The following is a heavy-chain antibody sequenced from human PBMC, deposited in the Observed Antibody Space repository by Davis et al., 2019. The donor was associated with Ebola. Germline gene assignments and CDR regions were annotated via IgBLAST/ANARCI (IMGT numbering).Heavy chain of an antibody. V-gene: IGHV3-33*08. CDR3: ARAVAATWSPFDN. D-gene: IGHD6-19*01. CDR2: IWYDGSRK. CDR1: GFTFTSSG. J-gene: IGHJ4*02. Sequence: PSGSLSLSCAASGFTFTSSGMHWVRQAPAKGLEWVAVIWYDGSRKYYGDSVKGRFTISRDNSNNLLYLQMNSLRADDTPVYYCARAVAATWSPFDNWGQGTLVTVSS.